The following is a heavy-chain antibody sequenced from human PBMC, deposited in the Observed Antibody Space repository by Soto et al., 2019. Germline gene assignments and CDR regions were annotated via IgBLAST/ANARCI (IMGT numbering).Heavy chain of an antibody. CDR1: GGRVSSNSAA. D-gene: IGHD3-3*01. V-gene: IGHV6-1*01. J-gene: IGHJ6*02. Sequence: SQTLSLTCAISGGRVSSNSAAWNWIRQPPSRVLEWLGRTYYRSKWYNDYAVSVKSRITINPDTSKNQFSLQLNSVTPEDTAVYYCARAGDYDSWSGYTSQYYYYGMDVWGQGTTVTVSS. CDR2: TYYRSKWYN. CDR3: ARAGDYDSWSGYTSQYYYYGMDV.